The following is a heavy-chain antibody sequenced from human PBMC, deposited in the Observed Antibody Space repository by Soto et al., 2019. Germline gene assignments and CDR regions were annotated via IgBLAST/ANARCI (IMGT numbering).Heavy chain of an antibody. Sequence: PSETLSLTCTVSGGSISSGGYYWSWTRQHPGKGLEWIGYIYYSGSTYYNPSLKSRVTISVDTSKNHFSLRLISVTAADTAIYYCAREGNLGRWLQPLDFWGQGTLVTVSS. CDR3: AREGNLGRWLQPLDF. CDR1: GGSISSGGYY. V-gene: IGHV4-31*03. CDR2: IYYSGST. D-gene: IGHD5-12*01. J-gene: IGHJ4*02.